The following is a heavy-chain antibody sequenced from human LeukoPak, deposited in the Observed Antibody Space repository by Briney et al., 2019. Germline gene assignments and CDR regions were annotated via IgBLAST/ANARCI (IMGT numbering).Heavy chain of an antibody. V-gene: IGHV3-74*01. CDR3: ARVAWSYFDY. D-gene: IGHD2-8*01. CDR2: INTDGSRT. CDR1: GFTFNSYW. Sequence: GGSLRLSCAASGFTFNSYWIHWVRQAPGKGLVWVSRINTDGSRTNYADSVKGRFTISRDNSKNTLYLQMNSLRAEDTAVYYCARVAWSYFDYWGQGTLVTVSS. J-gene: IGHJ4*02.